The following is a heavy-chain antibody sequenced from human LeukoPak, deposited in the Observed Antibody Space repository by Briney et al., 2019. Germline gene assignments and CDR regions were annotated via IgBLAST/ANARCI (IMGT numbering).Heavy chain of an antibody. CDR1: GGSFSGYY. CDR3: ARVGYSGYDSGDY. Sequence: SETLSLTCAVYGGSFSGYYWSWTRQPPGKGLEWIGEINHSGSTNYNPSLKSRVTISVDTSKNQFSLKLSSVTAADTAVYYCARVGYSGYDSGDYWGQGTLVTVSS. J-gene: IGHJ4*02. V-gene: IGHV4-34*01. D-gene: IGHD5-12*01. CDR2: INHSGST.